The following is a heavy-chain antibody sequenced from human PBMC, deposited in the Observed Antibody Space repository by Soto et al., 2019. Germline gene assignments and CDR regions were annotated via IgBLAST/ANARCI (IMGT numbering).Heavy chain of an antibody. J-gene: IGHJ4*02. V-gene: IGHV1-24*01. CDR2: FDPEDGET. CDR3: AAGGTRWLHSPFDY. CDR1: GHTLTELS. Sequence: QVQLVQSGAEVKKPGASVKVSCKVSGHTLTELSMHWVRLAPGKGLEWMGGFDPEDGETISAQKFQGRVTMTEETSTDSTYLDLSSLRSEDTAVYYCAAGGTRWLHSPFDYWGQGTLVTISS. D-gene: IGHD1-1*01.